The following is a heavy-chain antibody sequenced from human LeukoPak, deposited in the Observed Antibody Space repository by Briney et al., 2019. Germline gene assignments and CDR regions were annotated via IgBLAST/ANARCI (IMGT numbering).Heavy chain of an antibody. CDR2: IYTSGST. CDR1: GGSISSYY. CDR3: ARLGRDGYNYRGDY. D-gene: IGHD5-24*01. Sequence: SETLSLTCTVSGGSISSYYWSWIRQPPGKGLECIGYIYTSGSTNYNPSLKSRVTLSVDTSKNQFSLKLSSVTAADTAVYYCARLGRDGYNYRGDYWGQGTLVTVSS. V-gene: IGHV4-4*09. J-gene: IGHJ4*02.